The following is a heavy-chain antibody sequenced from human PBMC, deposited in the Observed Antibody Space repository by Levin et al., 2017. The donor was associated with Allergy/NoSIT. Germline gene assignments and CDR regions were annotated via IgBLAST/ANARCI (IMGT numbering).Heavy chain of an antibody. J-gene: IGHJ5*02. D-gene: IGHD3-10*01. Sequence: GGSLRLSCAASGFTVSSNYMSWVRQAPGKGLEWVSVIYSGDSTYYADSVKGRFTISRDNSKNTLYLQMNSPRAEDTSVYYCARNLVVTMIREVMGRCDPWGQGTLVTVSS. CDR2: IYSGDST. CDR3: ARNLVVTMIREVMGRCDP. V-gene: IGHV3-66*01. CDR1: GFTVSSNY.